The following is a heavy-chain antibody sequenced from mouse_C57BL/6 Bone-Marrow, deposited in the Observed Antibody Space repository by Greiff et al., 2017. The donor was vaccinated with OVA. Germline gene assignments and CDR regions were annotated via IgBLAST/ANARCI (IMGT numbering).Heavy chain of an antibody. CDR2: IYPGSGNT. J-gene: IGHJ4*01. CDR3: ARSGGIPYAMDY. D-gene: IGHD3-1*01. Sequence: VQLQESGAELVRPGASVKLSCKASGYTFTDYYINWVKQRPGQGLEWIARIYPGSGNTYYNEKFKGKATLTAEKSSSTAYMQLSSLTSEDSAVYFCARSGGIPYAMDYWGQGTSVTVSS. V-gene: IGHV1-76*01. CDR1: GYTFTDYY.